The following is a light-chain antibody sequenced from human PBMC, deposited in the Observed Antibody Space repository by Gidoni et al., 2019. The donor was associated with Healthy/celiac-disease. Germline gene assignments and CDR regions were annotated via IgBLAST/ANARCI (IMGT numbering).Light chain of an antibody. V-gene: IGLV3-1*01. J-gene: IGLJ2*01. CDR2: QDS. Sequence: SYELTQPPSVSVSPGQTASITCSGYKWGDKYACWYQQQPGQSPVLVIYQDSKRPSGIPERFSGSNAGNTATLTISGTQAMDEADYYCQAWDSSTVVFGGGTKLTVL. CDR1: KWGDKY. CDR3: QAWDSSTVV.